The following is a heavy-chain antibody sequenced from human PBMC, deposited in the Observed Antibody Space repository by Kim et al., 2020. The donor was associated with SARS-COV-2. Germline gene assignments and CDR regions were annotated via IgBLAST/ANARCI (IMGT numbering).Heavy chain of an antibody. V-gene: IGHV3-23*01. J-gene: IGHJ4*02. Sequence: TFYANVVKGRFTISKDNSKNTLYLQMRGLRVDDTAVYFCEKDVIQWKHDFWGQGTLVTVSS. CDR3: EKDVIQWKHDF. CDR2: T. D-gene: IGHD1-26*01.